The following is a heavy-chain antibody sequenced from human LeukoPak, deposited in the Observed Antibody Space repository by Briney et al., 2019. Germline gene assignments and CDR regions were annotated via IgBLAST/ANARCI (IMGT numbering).Heavy chain of an antibody. J-gene: IGHJ3*02. D-gene: IGHD3-16*02. CDR3: ARHEAQMGELSPQSAFDI. CDR2: ISGSGGST. CDR1: GFTFSSYA. Sequence: PGGSLRLSCAASGFTFSSYAMSWVRQAPGKGLEWVSVISGSGGSTYYADSVKGRFTISRDNSKNTLYLQMNSLRDEDTAAYYCARHEAQMGELSPQSAFDIWGQGTMVTVSS. V-gene: IGHV3-23*01.